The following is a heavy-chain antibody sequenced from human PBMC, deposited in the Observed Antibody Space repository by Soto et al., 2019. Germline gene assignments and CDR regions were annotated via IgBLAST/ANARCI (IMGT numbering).Heavy chain of an antibody. D-gene: IGHD6-19*01. J-gene: IGHJ5*02. CDR2: MFYSGTA. Sequence: KPSETLSLTCTVSGASISRGGYSWSWIRQHPGKGLEWIGYMFYSGTAHYNPSLQSRVTLSLDTFNNHFYLNLTSMTVADSAVYYCARDPYSSGWYQGWFDPWGQGTLVTVS. V-gene: IGHV4-31*03. CDR1: GASISRGGYS. CDR3: ARDPYSSGWYQGWFDP.